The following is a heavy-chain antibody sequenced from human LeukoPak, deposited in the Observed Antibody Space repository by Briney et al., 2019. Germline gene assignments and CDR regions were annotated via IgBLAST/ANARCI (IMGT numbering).Heavy chain of an antibody. CDR3: ARALSLNYYDSSGYSY. D-gene: IGHD3-22*01. Sequence: GASVKVSCKASGYTFTSYYMHWVRQAPGQGLEWMGIINPSGGSTSYAQKFQGRVTMTRDTSTSTVYMELSSLRSEDTAVYYCARALSLNYYDSSGYSYWGQGTLVTVSS. V-gene: IGHV1-46*01. CDR1: GYTFTSYY. J-gene: IGHJ4*02. CDR2: INPSGGST.